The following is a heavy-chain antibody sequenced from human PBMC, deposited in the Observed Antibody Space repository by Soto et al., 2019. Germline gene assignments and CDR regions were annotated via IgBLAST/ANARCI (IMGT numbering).Heavy chain of an antibody. D-gene: IGHD6-6*01. CDR3: ARTRSFTLGFYYDGMDV. J-gene: IGHJ6*02. CDR1: GYSFASYW. V-gene: IGHV5-51*01. Sequence: GESLKISCQGSGYSFASYWIGWVRQMPGKDLEWMGIIYPGDSDTRYSPSFQGQVTISADKSLRTAYLQWTSLKASGTALYYCARTRSFTLGFYYDGMDVWGQGTTVTVSS. CDR2: IYPGDSDT.